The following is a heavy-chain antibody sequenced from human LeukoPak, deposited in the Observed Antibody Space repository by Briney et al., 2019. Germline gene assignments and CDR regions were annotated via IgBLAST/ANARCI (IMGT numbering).Heavy chain of an antibody. CDR1: GFTLSSYA. V-gene: IGHV3-23*01. CDR2: VYGGGGGT. D-gene: IGHD6-13*01. Sequence: PGGSLRLTCAASGFTLSSYAMTWVRQAPGRGLEWVSSVYGGGGGTYYADSVKGRFTISRDNSKDTLYLQMNGLRAEDTAVYFCAEQSAGSAAWYSLHYDFWGQGTLVTVSS. CDR3: AEQSAGSAAWYSLHYDF. J-gene: IGHJ4*02.